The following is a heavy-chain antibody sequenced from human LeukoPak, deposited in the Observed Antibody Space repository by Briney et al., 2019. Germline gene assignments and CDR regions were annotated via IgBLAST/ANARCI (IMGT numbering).Heavy chain of an antibody. D-gene: IGHD6-13*01. Sequence: SSETLSLTCAVYGGSFSGYYWSWIRQPPGKGLEWIGEINHSGSTNYNPSLKSRVTISVDTSKNQFSLKLSSVTAADTAVYYCARGSAAGTWGYYYYMDVWGKGTTVTVSS. V-gene: IGHV4-34*01. CDR1: GGSFSGYY. J-gene: IGHJ6*03. CDR3: ARGSAAGTWGYYYYMDV. CDR2: INHSGST.